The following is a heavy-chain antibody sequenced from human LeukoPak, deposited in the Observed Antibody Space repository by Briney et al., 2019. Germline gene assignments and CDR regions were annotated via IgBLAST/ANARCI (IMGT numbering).Heavy chain of an antibody. CDR1: GFTFRSYW. D-gene: IGHD1-14*01. CDR3: AIETNGRHYDY. J-gene: IGHJ4*02. CDR2: IGPTGSDR. Sequence: GGSLRLSCAASGFTFRSYWMTWVRQAPGKGLEWVAPIGPTGSDRYHADSIKGRFTISRDNANNFLYLQMNSLRAEDTAVYYCAIETNGRHYDYWGQGTLLTVSS. V-gene: IGHV3-21*06.